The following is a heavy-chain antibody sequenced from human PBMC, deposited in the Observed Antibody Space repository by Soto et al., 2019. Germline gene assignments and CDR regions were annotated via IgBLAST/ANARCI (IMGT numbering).Heavy chain of an antibody. CDR2: ISGSGGST. J-gene: IGHJ1*01. CDR1: GFTFSSYA. D-gene: IGHD2-15*01. Sequence: GGSLRLSCAASGFTFSSYAMSWVRQAPGKGLEGVSAISGSGGSTYYADSVKGRFTISRDNSKNTLYLQMNSLGAEDTAVYYCAKDLYCSGGSCPDLPHWGQGTLVTVSS. V-gene: IGHV3-23*01. CDR3: AKDLYCSGGSCPDLPH.